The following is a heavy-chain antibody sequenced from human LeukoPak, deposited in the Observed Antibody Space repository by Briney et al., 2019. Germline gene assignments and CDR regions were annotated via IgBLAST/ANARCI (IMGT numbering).Heavy chain of an antibody. V-gene: IGHV5-51*01. Sequence: GESLKISCKGTGYRFTSYWIRWVRPMPGKGLEWMGIISPGDSDTRYSPSFQGQVSISADKSISTAYLQWSSVKASDTAMYYCARLRSGWDFDYWGQGSLVTVSS. CDR2: ISPGDSDT. CDR3: ARLRSGWDFDY. CDR1: GYRFTSYW. J-gene: IGHJ4*02. D-gene: IGHD6-19*01.